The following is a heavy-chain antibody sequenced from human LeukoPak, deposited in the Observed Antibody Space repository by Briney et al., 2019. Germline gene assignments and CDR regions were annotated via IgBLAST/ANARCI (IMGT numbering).Heavy chain of an antibody. CDR3: ARDNYYDSSGP. V-gene: IGHV4-61*02. CDR2: IYTSGST. Sequence: SQTLSLTCTVSGGSISSGSYYWSWIRQPAGKGLEWIGRIYTSGSTNYNPSLKSRVTISVDTSKNRFSLKLSSVTAADTAVYYCARDNYYDSSGPWGQGTLVTVSS. D-gene: IGHD3-22*01. CDR1: GGSISSGSYY. J-gene: IGHJ5*02.